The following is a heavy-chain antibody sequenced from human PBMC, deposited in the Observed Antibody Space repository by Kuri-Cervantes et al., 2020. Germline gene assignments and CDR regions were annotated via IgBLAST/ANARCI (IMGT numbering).Heavy chain of an antibody. CDR2: ISASGGST. CDR1: GFTLEDYD. CDR3: AKAGPPAVQWLVYFDY. V-gene: IGHV3-23*01. Sequence: GGSLRLSCVASGFTLEDYDMSWVRQAPGKGLEWVSGISASGGSTSYAASVKGRFTISRDNSKNTLHLQMNSLRAEDTAVYYCAKAGPPAVQWLVYFDYWGQGTLVTVSS. D-gene: IGHD6-19*01. J-gene: IGHJ4*02.